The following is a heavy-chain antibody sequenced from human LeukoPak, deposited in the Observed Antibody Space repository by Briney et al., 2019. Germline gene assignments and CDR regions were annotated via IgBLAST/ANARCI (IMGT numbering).Heavy chain of an antibody. CDR2: VSAGGHTT. Sequence: GGSLRLSCAVSGFTFSNYGMSWVRQAPGKGLEWVSGVSAGGHTTYYADSLKGRFTVSRDNSKNTLYLQMNTLRAEDTAVYYCAFRPVAFCGGGCYPYYFDHWGQGTLVTVSS. CDR1: GFTFSNYG. D-gene: IGHD2-21*02. CDR3: AFRPVAFCGGGCYPYYFDH. J-gene: IGHJ4*02. V-gene: IGHV3-23*01.